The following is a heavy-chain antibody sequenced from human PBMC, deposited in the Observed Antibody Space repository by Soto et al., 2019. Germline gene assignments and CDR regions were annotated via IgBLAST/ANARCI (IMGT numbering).Heavy chain of an antibody. CDR2: IYYSGST. D-gene: IGHD2-2*01. CDR1: GGSISSGDYY. Sequence: PSETLSLTCTVSGGSISSGDYYWSWIRQPPGKGLEWIGYIYYSGSTYYNPSLKSRVTISVDTSKNQFSLKLSSVTAADTAVYYCALVPLVVPAAMGYYYYGMDVWGQGTTVTVSS. J-gene: IGHJ6*02. V-gene: IGHV4-30-4*01. CDR3: ALVPLVVPAAMGYYYYGMDV.